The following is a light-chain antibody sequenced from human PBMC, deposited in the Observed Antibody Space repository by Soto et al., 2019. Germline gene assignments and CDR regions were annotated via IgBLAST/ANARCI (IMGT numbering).Light chain of an antibody. CDR2: GAS. CDR1: QSVSSSY. V-gene: IGKV3D-20*02. CDR3: QQRSNWIT. J-gene: IGKJ5*01. Sequence: EIVLTHSPGTLSLSPWERATLSCRASQSVSSSYLAWYQQKPGQAPRLLIYGASSRATGIPDRFSGSGSGTDFTLTISRLEPEDFAVYYCQQRSNWITFGQGTRLEI.